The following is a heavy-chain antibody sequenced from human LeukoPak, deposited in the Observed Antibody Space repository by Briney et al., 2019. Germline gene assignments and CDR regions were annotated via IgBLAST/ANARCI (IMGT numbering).Heavy chain of an antibody. V-gene: IGHV3-23*01. D-gene: IGHD2-2*01. CDR1: GFTFSSYA. J-gene: IGHJ1*01. Sequence: GGSLRLSCAASGFTFSSYAMSWVRQAPGKGLEWVSAISGSGGSTCYADSVKGWCTIPRDNSKNTLYLQMNSLRAEDTAVYYCARSADRCSSNSCYPLIWGQGTLVTVSS. CDR2: ISGSGGST. CDR3: ARSADRCSSNSCYPLI.